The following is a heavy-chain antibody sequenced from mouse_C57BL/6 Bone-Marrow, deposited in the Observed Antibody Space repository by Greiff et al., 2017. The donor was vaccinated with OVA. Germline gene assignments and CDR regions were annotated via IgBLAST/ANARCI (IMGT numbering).Heavy chain of an antibody. J-gene: IGHJ2*01. Sequence: EVKVVESGGDLVKPGGSLKLSCAASGFTFSSYGMSWVRQTPDKRLEWVATISSGGSYTYYPESVKGRFTISRDNAKNTLYLQKGILKCEDTAMYYCASHGWLRLYYWGQGTTLTVSS. CDR2: ISSGGSYT. V-gene: IGHV5-6*01. CDR3: ASHGWLRLYY. CDR1: GFTFSSYG. D-gene: IGHD2-2*01.